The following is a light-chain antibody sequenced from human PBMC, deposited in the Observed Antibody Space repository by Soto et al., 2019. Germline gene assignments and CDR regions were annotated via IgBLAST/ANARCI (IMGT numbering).Light chain of an antibody. CDR3: QQGYSIPPST. J-gene: IGKJ2*01. CDR2: AAS. V-gene: IGKV1-39*01. Sequence: DIQMTQSPSSLSASVGDSVTITCRANQSISTYLNWYQQKPGKAPKLLIYAASNLQSGVSSRFSGSGSGTAFTLTISSLQPADFATYYCQQGYSIPPSTFGQGTKLEIK. CDR1: QSISTY.